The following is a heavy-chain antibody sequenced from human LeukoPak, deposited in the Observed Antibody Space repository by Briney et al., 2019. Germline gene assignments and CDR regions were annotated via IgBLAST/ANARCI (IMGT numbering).Heavy chain of an antibody. CDR3: ALIPQPLGFDP. D-gene: IGHD1-14*01. V-gene: IGHV3-48*03. J-gene: IGHJ5*02. Sequence: GGSLRLSCAASGFTFSSYEMNWVRQAPGKGVEWVSYISSSGNNIYYADSVKGGFTISRDNAKNSLYLQMNGLRAEDTAVYYCALIPQPLGFDPWGQGTLVTVSS. CDR2: ISSSGNNI. CDR1: GFTFSSYE.